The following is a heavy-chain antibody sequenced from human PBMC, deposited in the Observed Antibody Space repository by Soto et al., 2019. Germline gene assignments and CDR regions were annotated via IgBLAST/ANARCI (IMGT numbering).Heavy chain of an antibody. Sequence: QVQLQESGPGLVKPSGTLSLTCVVSGDSVTNIYYWRWVRQPPGKGLVWIGEIYHGGITNYNPSLESRGVIPMDRSNSQLSLTLNSVAAADTAGYYGARPPWAVYGFGVWGRGTTVTVSS. D-gene: IGHD3-16*01. J-gene: IGHJ6*02. V-gene: IGHV4-4*02. CDR1: GDSVTNIYY. CDR3: ARPPWAVYGFGV. CDR2: IYHGGIT.